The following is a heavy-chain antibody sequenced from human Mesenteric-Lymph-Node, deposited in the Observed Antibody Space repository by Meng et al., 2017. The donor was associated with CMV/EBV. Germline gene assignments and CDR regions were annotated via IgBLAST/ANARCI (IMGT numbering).Heavy chain of an antibody. CDR2: INDSGSS. CDR1: GASFSGYY. V-gene: IGHV4-34*01. CDR3: ARYDNANGMDV. D-gene: IGHD3-16*01. J-gene: IGHJ6*02. Sequence: SETLSLTCAVDGASFSGYYWSWIRQPPGKGLEWIGEINDSGSSNNNPSLESRVTISIDTSKNHFSLMLNSVTAADTAVYYCARYDNANGMDVWGQGTTVTVSS.